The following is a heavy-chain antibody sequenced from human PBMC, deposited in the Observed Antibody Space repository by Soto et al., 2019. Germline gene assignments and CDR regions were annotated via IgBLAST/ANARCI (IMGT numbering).Heavy chain of an antibody. CDR1: GFIFSNNG. D-gene: IGHD3-10*02. V-gene: IGHV3-30*03. CDR3: AIVRVADSPLDH. J-gene: IGHJ4*02. CDR2: MSYDGSAK. Sequence: QVQLVESGGGVGQPGRSLRLSCEGSGFIFSNNGMHWVRQAPGKGLEWVAFMSYDGSAKFLADSVKGRFTISRDNSKSTLFLHMSSLRAEDTAMYYCAIVRVADSPLDHWGQGTLVTVSS.